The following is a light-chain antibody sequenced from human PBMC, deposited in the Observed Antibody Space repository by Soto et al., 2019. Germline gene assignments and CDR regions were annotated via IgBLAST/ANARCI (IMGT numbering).Light chain of an antibody. Sequence: QSVLTQPASVSGSPGQSITISCTGTSSDVGGYNYVSWYQQHPGKAPKVMIYEVTNRPSGVSNRFSASKSGNTASLTISGLQAEDEVDYYCGSYSSASPSYVLGTGTKVTVL. CDR1: SSDVGGYNY. CDR3: GSYSSASPSYV. CDR2: EVT. J-gene: IGLJ1*01. V-gene: IGLV2-14*01.